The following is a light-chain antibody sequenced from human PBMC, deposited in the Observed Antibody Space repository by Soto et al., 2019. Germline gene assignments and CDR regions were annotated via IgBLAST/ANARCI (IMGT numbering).Light chain of an antibody. CDR1: QRVSTF. CDR2: EAS. J-gene: IGKJ1*01. CDR3: QQSHNWPRT. Sequence: EIVLTQSPGTLSLSPWDRATLSCRASQRVSTFLAWYQQRPGQAPRLLISEASNRATGIPARFSGSGSGTDFTLTISSLEPEDFAVYYCQQSHNWPRTFGQGTKVDIK. V-gene: IGKV3-11*01.